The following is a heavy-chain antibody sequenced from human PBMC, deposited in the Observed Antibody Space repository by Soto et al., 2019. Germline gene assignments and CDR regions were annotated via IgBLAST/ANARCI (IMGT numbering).Heavy chain of an antibody. J-gene: IGHJ3*02. D-gene: IGHD2-15*01. V-gene: IGHV3-21*01. Sequence: EVQLVESGGGLVKPGGSLRLSCAASGFTFSSYSMNWVRQAPGKGLEWVSSISSSSSYIYYADSVKGRFTISRDNAKNSLYLQMNSLRAEDTAVYYCARGPGAYVVGAFDIWGQGTMVTVSS. CDR1: GFTFSSYS. CDR3: ARGPGAYVVGAFDI. CDR2: ISSSSSYI.